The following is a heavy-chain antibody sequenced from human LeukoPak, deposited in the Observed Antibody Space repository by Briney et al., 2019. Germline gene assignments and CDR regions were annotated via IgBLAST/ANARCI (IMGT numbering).Heavy chain of an antibody. CDR3: AKGYSSGWYPFDY. CDR1: GLTFSNYA. J-gene: IGHJ4*02. D-gene: IGHD6-19*01. V-gene: IGHV3-23*01. CDR2: ISASGGTT. Sequence: PGGSLRLSCAASGLTFSNYAMSWLRQAAGKGPEWVSAISASGGTTYYADSVKGRFTISRDNSKSTLYLQMNSLRAEDTALYYCAKGYSSGWYPFDYWGQGTLVSVSS.